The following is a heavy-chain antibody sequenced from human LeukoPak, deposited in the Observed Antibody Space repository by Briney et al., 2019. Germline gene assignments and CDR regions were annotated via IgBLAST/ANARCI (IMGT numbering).Heavy chain of an antibody. CDR1: GDSIKSVGYS. Sequence: SETLSLTCAVSGDSIKSVGYSWSWIRQPPGTRLEWLGYVYQSGNANYNPSLNSRPTISVDTSRNEFSLKLTSVTAADTAVYYCARIGRNYRRSSASWYYFDNWGQGTLVTVSS. CDR3: ARIGRNYRRSSASWYYFDN. V-gene: IGHV4-30-4*07. D-gene: IGHD2-2*01. J-gene: IGHJ4*02. CDR2: VYQSGNA.